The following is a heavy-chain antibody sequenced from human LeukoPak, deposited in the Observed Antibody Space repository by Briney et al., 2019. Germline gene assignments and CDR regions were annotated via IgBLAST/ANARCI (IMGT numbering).Heavy chain of an antibody. D-gene: IGHD3-22*01. V-gene: IGHV1-69*13. Sequence: GASVKVSCKASGYTFTSYGISWVRQAPGQGLEWMGGIIPIFGTANYTQKFQGRVTITADESTSTAYMELSSLRSEDTAVYYCARDIYYDSSGYTWGQGTLVTVSS. J-gene: IGHJ5*02. CDR2: IIPIFGTA. CDR1: GYTFTSYG. CDR3: ARDIYYDSSGYT.